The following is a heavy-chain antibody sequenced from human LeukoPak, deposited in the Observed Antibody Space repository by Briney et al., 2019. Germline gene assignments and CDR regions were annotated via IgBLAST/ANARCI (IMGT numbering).Heavy chain of an antibody. V-gene: IGHV1-3*02. Sequence: ASVKVSCKASGYTLTGYTIHWVRQAPGQRLEWLGWSNAGNGDTKYSQEFQGRVTITKDTSASTAYMELSSLRSEDMAVYYCARGRGSYSLDYWGQGTLVTVSS. CDR2: SNAGNGDT. J-gene: IGHJ4*02. CDR1: GYTLTGYT. CDR3: ARGRGSYSLDY. D-gene: IGHD1-26*01.